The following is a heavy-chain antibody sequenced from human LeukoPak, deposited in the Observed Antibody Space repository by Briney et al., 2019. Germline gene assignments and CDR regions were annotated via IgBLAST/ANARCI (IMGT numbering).Heavy chain of an antibody. D-gene: IGHD7-27*01. CDR2: ISAGGGTT. CDR3: AKDPNLIGAH. J-gene: IGHJ4*02. V-gene: IGHV3-23*01. Sequence: PGGSLRLSCEVSGFTLRNYVMIWVRQAPGKGLEWVSGISAGGGTTYYADSVKGRFTISEDDSKDTLYLHMKSLRPEDTAVYYCAKDPNLIGAHWGQGTLVTVSS. CDR1: GFTLRNYV.